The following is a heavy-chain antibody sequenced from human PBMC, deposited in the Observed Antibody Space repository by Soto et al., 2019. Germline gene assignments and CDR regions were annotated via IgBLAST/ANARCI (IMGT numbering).Heavy chain of an antibody. D-gene: IGHD3-22*01. CDR1: GFTFSDYY. CDR3: ARETYYYDTSGSDY. J-gene: IGHJ4*02. V-gene: IGHV3-11*01. Sequence: GGSLRLSCAASGFTFSDYYMSWIRQAPGKGMEWVSYISSSGSTIYYADSVKGRFTIPRDNAKNSLNLQMNSLRAEDTAVYYCARETYYYDTSGSDYWGQGTLVTVSS. CDR2: ISSSGSTI.